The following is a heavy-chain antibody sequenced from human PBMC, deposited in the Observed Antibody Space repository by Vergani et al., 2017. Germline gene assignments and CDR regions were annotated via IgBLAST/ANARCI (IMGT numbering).Heavy chain of an antibody. Sequence: QVQLQESGPGLVKPSETLSLTCTVSGGSISSYYWSWIRQPPGKGLEWIGYIYYRGSTNYNPSLKSRVTISVDTSKNKFSLKLSSVTAADTAVYYCARNPYCGGDCYADAFDIWGQGTMVTVSS. CDR2: IYYRGST. V-gene: IGHV4-59*01. CDR3: ARNPYCGGDCYADAFDI. J-gene: IGHJ3*02. D-gene: IGHD2-21*02. CDR1: GGSISSYY.